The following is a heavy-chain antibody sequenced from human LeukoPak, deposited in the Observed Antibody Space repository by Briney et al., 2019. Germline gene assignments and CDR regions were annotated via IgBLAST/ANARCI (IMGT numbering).Heavy chain of an antibody. CDR2: IIPIFGTA. CDR3: ARVRDSSGYYPPTDAFDI. D-gene: IGHD3-22*01. CDR1: GGTFSSYA. V-gene: IGHV1-69*06. Sequence: SVKVSCKASGGTFSSYAISWVRQAPGQGLEWMGGIIPIFGTANYAQKFQGRVTITADKSTSTAYMELSSLRSEDTAVYYCARVRDSSGYYPPTDAFDIWGQGTMVTVSS. J-gene: IGHJ3*02.